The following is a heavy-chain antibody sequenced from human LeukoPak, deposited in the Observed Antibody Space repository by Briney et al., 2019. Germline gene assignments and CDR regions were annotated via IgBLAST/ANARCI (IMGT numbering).Heavy chain of an antibody. J-gene: IGHJ3*02. V-gene: IGHV1-46*01. CDR3: ARQYCSSTSCLAFDI. D-gene: IGHD2-2*01. Sequence: GASVKVSCKASGYTFASYYMHWVRQAPGQGLEWMGIINPSGGSTSYAQKFQGRVTMTRDTSTSTVYMELSSLRSEDTAVYYCARQYCSSTSCLAFDIWGQGTMVTVSS. CDR2: INPSGGST. CDR1: GYTFASYY.